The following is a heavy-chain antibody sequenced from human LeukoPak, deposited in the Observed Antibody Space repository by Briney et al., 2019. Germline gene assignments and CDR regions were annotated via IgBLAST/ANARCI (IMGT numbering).Heavy chain of an antibody. CDR1: DYTFTSYG. D-gene: IGHD3-9*01. V-gene: IGHV1-18*01. CDR3: ARDDGGRYFDWFVWFPNWFDP. J-gene: IGHJ5*02. Sequence: ASVKVSCKSSDYTFTSYGDSWVRQAPGQGLELMGWINPYNGDTNYALNLQGRVTMTTDTSTSTAYMELRSLRSDDTAVYYCARDDGGRYFDWFVWFPNWFDPWGQGTLVTVSS. CDR2: INPYNGDT.